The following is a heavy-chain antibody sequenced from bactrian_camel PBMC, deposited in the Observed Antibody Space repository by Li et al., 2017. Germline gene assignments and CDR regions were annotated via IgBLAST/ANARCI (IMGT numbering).Heavy chain of an antibody. D-gene: IGHD2*01. CDR3: VAASQYCYTRVVLTTGVFAY. CDR2: IATGSGNT. Sequence: VQLVESGGGSVQTGGSLRLSCEISLYIYSSYCMGWFRQAPGKEREGVARIATGSGNTYYADSVKGRFTISQDNAKNTVYLQMDSLKPEDTAMYYCVAASQYCYTRVVLTTGVFAYWGQGTQVTVS. CDR1: LYIYSSYC. V-gene: IGHV3S40*01. J-gene: IGHJ6*01.